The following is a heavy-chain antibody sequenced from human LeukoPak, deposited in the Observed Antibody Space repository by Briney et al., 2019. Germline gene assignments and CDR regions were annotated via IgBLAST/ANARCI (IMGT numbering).Heavy chain of an antibody. Sequence: ASVAVSCKASGYTFTGYYMHWVRQAPGQGLEWMGWTNPNSGGTNYAQKFQGRVTMTRDTSISTAYMELSRLRSDDTAVYYCASETITGTTSGFDYWGQGTLVTVSS. D-gene: IGHD1-7*01. CDR3: ASETITGTTSGFDY. CDR2: TNPNSGGT. J-gene: IGHJ4*02. CDR1: GYTFTGYY. V-gene: IGHV1-2*02.